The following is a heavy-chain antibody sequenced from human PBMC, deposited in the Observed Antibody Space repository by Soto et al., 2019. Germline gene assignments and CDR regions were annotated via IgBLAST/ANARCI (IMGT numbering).Heavy chain of an antibody. D-gene: IGHD2-2*03. CDR2: IKSKSDGGTT. V-gene: IGHV3-15*07. Sequence: EVQLVESGGGLVKPGGSLRLSCAASGITLSHAWMNWVRQAPGKGLEWVGRIKSKSDGGTTDDAAPVKGRFTISRDDSKNTLYLQMNSLKTEDTAVYYCTTVMDRRGYGMDVWGQGTTVTVSS. CDR3: TTVMDRRGYGMDV. J-gene: IGHJ6*02. CDR1: GITLSHAW.